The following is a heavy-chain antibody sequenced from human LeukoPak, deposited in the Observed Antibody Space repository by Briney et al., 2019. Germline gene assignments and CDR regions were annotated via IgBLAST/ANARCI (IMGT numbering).Heavy chain of an antibody. V-gene: IGHV3-23*01. J-gene: IGHJ4*02. D-gene: IGHD5-18*01. CDR3: AKALDTYGYMRFDF. CDR1: GFTFVSYA. Sequence: PGGSLRLSCAASGFTFVSYAMTWVRQAPGKGLEWVSAINGGGDTTYYADSVKGRFTISRDKSKNTMYLQMNSLGAEDTALYYCAKALDTYGYMRFDFWGQGTLVTVSS. CDR2: INGGGDTT.